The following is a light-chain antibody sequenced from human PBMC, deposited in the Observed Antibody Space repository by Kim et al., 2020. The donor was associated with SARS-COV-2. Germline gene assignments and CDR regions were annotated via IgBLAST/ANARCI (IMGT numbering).Light chain of an antibody. CDR2: GND. V-gene: IGLV1-40*01. CDR3: QSYDSSVNGWV. J-gene: IGLJ3*02. Sequence: QRVTSSCTGSSSNIGAGYDVHWYQQLPGTVPKLLIYGNDNRPSGVPDRVSGSKSGTSASLAITGLQAEDEADYYCQSYDSSVNGWVFGGGTQLTVL. CDR1: SSNIGAGYD.